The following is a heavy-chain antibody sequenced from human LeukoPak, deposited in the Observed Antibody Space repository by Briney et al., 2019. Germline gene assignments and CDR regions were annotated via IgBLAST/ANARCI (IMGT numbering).Heavy chain of an antibody. CDR3: AGERGYSGYDYFIDSPSDY. J-gene: IGHJ4*02. CDR2: ISSSGSAI. D-gene: IGHD5-12*01. Sequence: GGSLRLSCAASGFTFSSYEMNWVRQAPGQGLEWVSYISSSGSAIYNAESVKGRFTISRDNAKNSLYMQMNSLRAEDTAVYYCAGERGYSGYDYFIDSPSDYWGQGTLVTVSS. V-gene: IGHV3-48*03. CDR1: GFTFSSYE.